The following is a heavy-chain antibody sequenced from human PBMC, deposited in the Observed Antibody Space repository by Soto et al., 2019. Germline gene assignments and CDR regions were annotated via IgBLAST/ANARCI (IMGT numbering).Heavy chain of an antibody. D-gene: IGHD3-22*01. V-gene: IGHV3-30-3*01. CDR2: ISYDGSNK. CDR3: ARAQSPFRIGVVKFDY. Sequence: QVQLVESGGGVVQPGRSLRLSCAASGFTFSSYAMHWVRQAPGKGLEWVAVISYDGSNKYYADSVKGRFTISRDNSKNXLYLQMNSLRAEDTAVYYGARAQSPFRIGVVKFDYWGQGTLVTVSS. CDR1: GFTFSSYA. J-gene: IGHJ4*02.